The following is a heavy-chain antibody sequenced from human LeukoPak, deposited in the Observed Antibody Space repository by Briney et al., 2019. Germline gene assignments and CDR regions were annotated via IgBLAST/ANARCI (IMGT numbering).Heavy chain of an antibody. V-gene: IGHV3-30-3*01. J-gene: IGHJ6*03. CDR3: ARTRDNYYYMDV. Sequence: GGSLRLSCAASGFTFSSYAMHWVCQAPGKGLEWVAVISYDGSNKYYADSVKGRFTISRDNSKNTLYLQMNSLRAEDTAVYYCARTRDNYYYMDVWGKGTTVTVSS. D-gene: IGHD2-2*01. CDR1: GFTFSSYA. CDR2: ISYDGSNK.